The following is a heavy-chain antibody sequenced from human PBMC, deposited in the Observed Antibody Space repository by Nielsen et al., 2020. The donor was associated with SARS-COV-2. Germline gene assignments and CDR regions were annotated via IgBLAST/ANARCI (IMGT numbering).Heavy chain of an antibody. D-gene: IGHD3-10*01. CDR3: ARGGIALVRGTPERFDP. V-gene: IGHV7-4-1*02. J-gene: IGHJ5*02. CDR2: MNTNTGDP. CDR1: GYTFSHYV. Sequence: ASVKVSCKASGYTFSHYVINWVRQAPGQGLEWMGWMNTNTGDPMYAQDFTGRFVFSLDSSVSTAYLHISGLKPEDTVVYYCARGGIALVRGTPERFDPWGQGTLVTVSS.